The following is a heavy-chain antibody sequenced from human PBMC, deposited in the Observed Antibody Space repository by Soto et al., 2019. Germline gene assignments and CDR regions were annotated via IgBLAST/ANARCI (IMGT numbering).Heavy chain of an antibody. CDR3: VKTVYYDILTGYFSRYDFDY. Sequence: GGSLRLSCAASGFTFSSYWMNWVRQAPGKGLEWVANINEDGSEKYYVDSVKGRFTISRDNAKSSLYLQMNILGTEDAAIYYCVKTVYYDILTGYFSRYDFDYWGQGTLVTVSS. V-gene: IGHV3-7*01. CDR2: INEDGSEK. CDR1: GFTFSSYW. D-gene: IGHD3-9*01. J-gene: IGHJ4*02.